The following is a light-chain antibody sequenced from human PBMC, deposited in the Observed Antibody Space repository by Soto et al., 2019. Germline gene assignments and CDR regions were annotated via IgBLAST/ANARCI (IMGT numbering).Light chain of an antibody. V-gene: IGKV1-39*01. Sequence: DIQMPQSPSSLSASVGDRVTITGRASHTIDNYLSWYQQKPGKAPKLLIYAASTLQRGDPSRFSRSGSGTDVTLTIDSLQPDDFGIYYCQQCFSIPPTFGHGTKVETK. J-gene: IGKJ1*01. CDR3: QQCFSIPPT. CDR2: AAS. CDR1: HTIDNY.